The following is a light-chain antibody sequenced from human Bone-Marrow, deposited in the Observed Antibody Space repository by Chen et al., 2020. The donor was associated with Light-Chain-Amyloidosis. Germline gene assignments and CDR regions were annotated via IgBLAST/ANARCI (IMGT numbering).Light chain of an antibody. Sequence: SYYLTQTPSVAVSPGQTARITCAGDDLPTKYAYWYQQKPGQAPVLVVHRDTERPSGISERFSGSSSGTTATLTISGVQAEDEADYHCQSADSSGTYEVIFGGGTKLTVL. CDR2: RDT. V-gene: IGLV3-25*03. CDR3: QSADSSGTYEVI. CDR1: DLPTKY. J-gene: IGLJ2*01.